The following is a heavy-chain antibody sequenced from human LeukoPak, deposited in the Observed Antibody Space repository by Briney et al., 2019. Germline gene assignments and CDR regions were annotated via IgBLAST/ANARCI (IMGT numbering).Heavy chain of an antibody. Sequence: GGSLRLSCAASGFTFSSYEMNWVRQAPGKGLEWVSYISSSGSTIYYADSVKGRFTIFRDNAKNSLYLQMNSLRPDDTAVYYCARALADNRGYYLGFDYWGQGTLVTVSS. CDR2: ISSSGSTI. CDR1: GFTFSSYE. CDR3: ARALADNRGYYLGFDY. J-gene: IGHJ4*02. V-gene: IGHV3-48*03. D-gene: IGHD3-22*01.